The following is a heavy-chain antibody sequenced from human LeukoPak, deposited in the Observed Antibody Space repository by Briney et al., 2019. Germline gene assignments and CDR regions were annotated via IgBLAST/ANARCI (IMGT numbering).Heavy chain of an antibody. D-gene: IGHD5-12*01. J-gene: IGHJ4*02. CDR1: GYTFTGYY. Sequence: ASVKVSCKASGYTFTGYYMHWVLQAPGHGLEWMGWINPNSGGTNYAQKFQGRVTMTRDTSISTTYMELSRLRSDDTAVYYCARVGNVDIVATTYFDYWGQGTLVTVSS. CDR2: INPNSGGT. CDR3: ARVGNVDIVATTYFDY. V-gene: IGHV1-2*02.